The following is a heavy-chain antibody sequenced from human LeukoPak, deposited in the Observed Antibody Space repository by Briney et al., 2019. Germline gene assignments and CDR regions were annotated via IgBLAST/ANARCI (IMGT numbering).Heavy chain of an antibody. CDR1: GFTFSSYG. J-gene: IGHJ4*02. CDR2: ISGSGGNT. D-gene: IGHD4-17*01. CDR3: AKDDGDYGFDY. Sequence: GGSLRLSCAASGFTFSSYGMNWVRQAPGKGLEWVSAISGSGGNTYYTDSVKGRFTISRDNSKNTLYLQMNSLRAEDTAVYYCAKDDGDYGFDYWGQGTLVTVSA. V-gene: IGHV3-23*01.